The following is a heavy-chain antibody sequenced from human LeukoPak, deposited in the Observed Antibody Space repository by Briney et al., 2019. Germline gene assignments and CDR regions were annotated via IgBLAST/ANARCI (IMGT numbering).Heavy chain of an antibody. CDR1: GFSFSAFW. CDR2: INQDGSKI. V-gene: IGHV3-7*01. J-gene: IGHJ4*01. CDR3: ARDGRSASELDYLDY. D-gene: IGHD1-7*01. Sequence: GGSLRLSCAASGFSFSAFWMSWARQAPGQGPEWVANINQDGSKIYYVDSVRGRFTISRDNAHNSLFLQMNSLRVDDTAVYYCARDGRSASELDYLDYWGHGTLVTVSS.